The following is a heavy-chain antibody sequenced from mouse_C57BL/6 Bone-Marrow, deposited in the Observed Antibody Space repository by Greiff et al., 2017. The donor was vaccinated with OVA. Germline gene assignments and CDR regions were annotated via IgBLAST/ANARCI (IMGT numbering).Heavy chain of an antibody. CDR1: GYTFTSYG. J-gene: IGHJ2*01. CDR3: ARYDSNYYFDY. V-gene: IGHV1-81*01. D-gene: IGHD2-5*01. CDR2: IYPRSGNT. Sequence: VHLVESGAELARPGASVKLSCKASGYTFTSYGISWVKQRTGQGLEWIGEIYPRSGNTYYNEKFKGKATLTADKSSSTAYMELRSLTSEDSAVYFCARYDSNYYFDYWGQGTTLTVSS.